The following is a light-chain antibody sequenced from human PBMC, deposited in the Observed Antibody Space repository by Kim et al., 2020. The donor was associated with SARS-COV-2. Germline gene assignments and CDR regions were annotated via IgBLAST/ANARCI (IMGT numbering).Light chain of an antibody. CDR3: QQANSVPPWS. CDR1: QAISSW. J-gene: IGKJ1*01. CDR2: SAS. V-gene: IGKV1-12*01. Sequence: DIQMTQSPSSVSASVGDRVTITCRASQAISSWLAWYQHNPGKGPTLLIYSASTLQKGTPSRFSGSGTGTNFTLTISSLQPEDFATYYCQQANSVPPWSFGQGTKVDIK.